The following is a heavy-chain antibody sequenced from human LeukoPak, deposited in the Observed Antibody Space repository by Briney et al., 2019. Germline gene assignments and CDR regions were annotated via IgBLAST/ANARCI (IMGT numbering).Heavy chain of an antibody. J-gene: IGHJ4*02. CDR1: GGSFSGYY. CDR3: AKDGGPNSRYFDY. Sequence: SETLSLTCAVYGGSFSGYYWSWIRQPAGKGLEWIGRIYSSGSTNYNPSLKSRVIISVDTSKNQFSLNLSSVTAADTAVYYCAKDGGPNSRYFDYWGQGTLVTVSS. D-gene: IGHD3-10*01. V-gene: IGHV4-4*07. CDR2: IYSSGST.